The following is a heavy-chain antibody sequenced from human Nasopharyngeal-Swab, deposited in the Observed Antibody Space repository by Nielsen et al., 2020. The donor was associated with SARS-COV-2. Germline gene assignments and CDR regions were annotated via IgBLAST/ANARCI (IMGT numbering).Heavy chain of an antibody. CDR2: INAGNGNT. CDR3: ARDLLTIFGVGPFDY. CDR1: GYTFTSYA. Sequence: VSCKASGYTFTSYAMHWVRQAPGQRLEWMGWINAGNGNTKYSQKFQGRVTITRDTSASTAYMELSSLRSEDTAVYYCARDLLTIFGVGPFDYWGQGTLVTVSS. J-gene: IGHJ4*02. V-gene: IGHV1-3*01. D-gene: IGHD3-3*01.